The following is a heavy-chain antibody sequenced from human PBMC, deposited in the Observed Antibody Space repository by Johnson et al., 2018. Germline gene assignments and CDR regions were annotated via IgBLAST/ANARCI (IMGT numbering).Heavy chain of an antibody. D-gene: IGHD4-17*01. CDR3: AKDTDTDDAFDI. V-gene: IGHV3-30*18. CDR2: ISYDGSNK. J-gene: IGHJ3*02. CDR1: GFTFSSYG. Sequence: QVQLVQSGGGVVQPGRSLRLSCAASGFTFSSYGMHWVRQAPGKGLEWVEVISYDGSNKYYADSVKGRFTISRDNSKNTLYLPMNSLRAEDPAVYYCAKDTDTDDAFDIWGQGTMVTVSS.